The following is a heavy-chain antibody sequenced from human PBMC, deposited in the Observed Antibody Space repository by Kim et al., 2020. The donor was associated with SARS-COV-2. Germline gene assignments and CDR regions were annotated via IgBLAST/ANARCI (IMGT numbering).Heavy chain of an antibody. J-gene: IGHJ5*02. CDR1: GGSISSGNHY. CDR2: ISYSGSA. CDR3: ARARFGLLRGITITRWFDP. D-gene: IGHD3-10*01. V-gene: IGHV4-31*01. Sequence: SETLSLTCTVSGGSISSGNHYWNWVRQHPGKGLEWIGYISYSGSAFYNPSLKSPGTILVDTSKNQFSLRLTSVTAADTAVYHCARARFGLLRGITITRWFDPWGQGTLVTVS.